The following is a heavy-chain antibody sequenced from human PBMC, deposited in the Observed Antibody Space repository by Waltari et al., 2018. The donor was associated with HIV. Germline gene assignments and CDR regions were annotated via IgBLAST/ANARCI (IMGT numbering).Heavy chain of an antibody. D-gene: IGHD3-22*01. CDR1: GFPVHRNY. Sequence: EVQLVPSGGGLVQPGGSMRLSSAAPGFPVHRNYMTWVRQAPGKGLEWVSVMFSSGSIHYAESVKGRFTISRDNSENTLYPQMNSLRPEDTAVYYCARGPDYDGYSFWEYWGQGTLVTVSS. V-gene: IGHV3-66*02. CDR2: MFSSGSI. J-gene: IGHJ4*02. CDR3: ARGPDYDGYSFWEY.